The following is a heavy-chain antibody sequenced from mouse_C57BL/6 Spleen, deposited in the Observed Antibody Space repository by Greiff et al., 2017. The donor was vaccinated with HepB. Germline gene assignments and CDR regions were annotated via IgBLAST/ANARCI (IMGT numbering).Heavy chain of an antibody. D-gene: IGHD2-4*01. CDR1: GFSLTSYG. CDR2: IWSGGST. CDR3: ARKGDYDVGYAMDY. J-gene: IGHJ4*01. Sequence: QVQLKESGPGLVQPSQSLSITCTVSGFSLTSYGVHWVRQSPGKGLEWLGVIWSGGSTDYNAAFISRLSISKDNSKSQVFFKMNSLQADDTAIYYCARKGDYDVGYAMDYWGQGTLVTVSS. V-gene: IGHV2-2*01.